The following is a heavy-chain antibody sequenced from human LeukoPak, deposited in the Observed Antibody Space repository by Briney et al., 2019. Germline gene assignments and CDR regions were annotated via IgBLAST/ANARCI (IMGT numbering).Heavy chain of an antibody. J-gene: IGHJ6*03. CDR1: GYTFTSYY. V-gene: IGHV1-46*01. D-gene: IGHD1-1*01. CDR2: INPSGGST. Sequence: GASVEVSCKASGYTFTSYYMHWVRQAPGQGLEWMGIINPSGGSTSYAQKFQGRVTMTRDTSTSTVYMELSSLRSEDTAVYYCARGLTGTNFWYYYYMDVWGKGTTVTVSS. CDR3: ARGLTGTNFWYYYYMDV.